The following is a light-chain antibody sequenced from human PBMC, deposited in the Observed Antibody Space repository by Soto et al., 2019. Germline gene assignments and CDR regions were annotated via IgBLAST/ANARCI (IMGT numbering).Light chain of an antibody. CDR2: DAY. CDR3: QNYNSYSEA. Sequence: EVVLTQSPVTLSLSPGERATLSCRASQSFRGLLAWYQQKPGQAPRLLIYDAYNRATGIPPRFSGSGSGTDFTLTISSLQPDDFATYYCQNYNSYSEAVGQGTKVDNK. V-gene: IGKV3-11*01. J-gene: IGKJ1*01. CDR1: QSFRGL.